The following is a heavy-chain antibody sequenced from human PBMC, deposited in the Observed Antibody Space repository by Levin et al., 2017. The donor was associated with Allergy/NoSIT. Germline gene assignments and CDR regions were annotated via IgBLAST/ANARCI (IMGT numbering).Heavy chain of an antibody. Sequence: GESLKISCAASGFTFSNVWLSWVRQAPGKGLEWVGRIKSKTNGGTTDYAAPVKGRFTISRDDSKNTLYLQMNSLKTEDTAVYYCTRVATTGTTSMWGQGTMVTVSS. CDR1: GFTFSNVW. V-gene: IGHV3-15*01. CDR2: IKSKTNGGTT. D-gene: IGHD1-1*01. J-gene: IGHJ3*02. CDR3: TRVATTGTTSM.